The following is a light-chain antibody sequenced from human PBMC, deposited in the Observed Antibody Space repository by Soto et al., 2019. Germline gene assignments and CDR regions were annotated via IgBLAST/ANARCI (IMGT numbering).Light chain of an antibody. V-gene: IGLV8-61*01. CDR1: SASVLTSYY. CDR2: STN. Sequence: QTVVSQEPSFSVSPGETVTLTCGWTSASVLTSYYPSWYQQTPGQDPRTLIYSTNIRSSGVPDRFSGSILGNKAALTITWAHADDESDYYCALYVGSGTVVFGGGTKLTVL. CDR3: ALYVGSGTVV. J-gene: IGLJ2*01.